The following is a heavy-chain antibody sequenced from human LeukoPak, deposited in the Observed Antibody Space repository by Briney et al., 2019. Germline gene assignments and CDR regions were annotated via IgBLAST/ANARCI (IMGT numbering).Heavy chain of an antibody. V-gene: IGHV4-59*01. J-gene: IGHJ3*02. CDR3: AREGAPGAFDI. CDR1: GGSISSYY. CDR2: IYYSGST. Sequence: SETLSLTCTVAGGSISSYYWSWIRQPPGKGLEWIGYIYYSGSTNYNPSLKSRVTISVDTSKNQFSLKLSSVTAADTAVYYCAREGAPGAFDIWGQGTMVTVSS.